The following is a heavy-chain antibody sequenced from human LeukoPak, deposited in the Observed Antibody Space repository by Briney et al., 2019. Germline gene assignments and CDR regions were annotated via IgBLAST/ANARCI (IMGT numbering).Heavy chain of an antibody. D-gene: IGHD2-15*01. CDR1: GFTFSSYW. V-gene: IGHV3-7*01. J-gene: IGHJ2*01. Sequence: GGSLRLSCAASGFTFSSYWMSWVRQATGKGLEWVANIKQDGSERYYVDSVKGRFTISRDNAENSLYLQMNSLRAEDTAVYYCARDVGYWYFDLWGRGTLVTVSS. CDR2: IKQDGSER. CDR3: ARDVGYWYFDL.